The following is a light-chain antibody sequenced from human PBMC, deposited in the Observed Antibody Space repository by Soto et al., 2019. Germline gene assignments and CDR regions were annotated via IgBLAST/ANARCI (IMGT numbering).Light chain of an antibody. CDR2: GNT. Sequence: QSVLTQPPSVSGAPGQRVTISCTGSRSNIGAGYDVHWYQQFPGTAPKLLIYGNTNRPSGVPDRFSGTKSGTSASLAITGLQVEDEADYCCQSYDSSLVVFGGGTKLTVL. V-gene: IGLV1-40*01. CDR3: QSYDSSLVV. CDR1: RSNIGAGYD. J-gene: IGLJ2*01.